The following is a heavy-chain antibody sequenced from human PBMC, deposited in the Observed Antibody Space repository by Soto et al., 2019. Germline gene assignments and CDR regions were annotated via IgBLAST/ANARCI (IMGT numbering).Heavy chain of an antibody. CDR1: GFTFSSYA. Sequence: GVSLRLSCSASGFTFSSYAMHWVRQAPGKGLQYVSGIRGNGDPPFYADSVKGRFTISRDNSKNILYLQMSSLSADDTAVYYCVKSRGGNNFDFFDWGQGALVTVSS. CDR2: IRGNGDPP. CDR3: VKSRGGNNFDFFD. J-gene: IGHJ4*02. V-gene: IGHV3-64D*06. D-gene: IGHD5-12*01.